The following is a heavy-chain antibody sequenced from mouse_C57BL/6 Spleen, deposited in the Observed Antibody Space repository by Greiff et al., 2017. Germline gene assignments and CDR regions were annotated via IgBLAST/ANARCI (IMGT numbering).Heavy chain of an antibody. V-gene: IGHV1-82*01. CDR3: ARSGYDAMDY. J-gene: IGHJ4*01. CDR2: IYPGDGDT. D-gene: IGHD3-1*01. Sequence: QVQLQQSGPELVKPGASVKISCKASGYAFSSSWMNWVKQRPGKGLEWIGRIYPGDGDTNYNGKFKGKATLTADNSSSTAYMQLSSLTSEDSAVYFCARSGYDAMDYWGQGTSVTVSS. CDR1: GYAFSSSW.